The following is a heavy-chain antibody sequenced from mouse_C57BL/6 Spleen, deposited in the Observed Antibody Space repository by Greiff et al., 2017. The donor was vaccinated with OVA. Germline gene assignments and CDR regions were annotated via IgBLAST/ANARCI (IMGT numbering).Heavy chain of an antibody. CDR2: IDPETGGT. CDR3: TREAYGNYGWFAY. CDR1: GYTFTDYE. D-gene: IGHD2-1*01. Sequence: VQRVESGAELVRPGASVTLSCKASGYTFTDYEMHWVKQTPVHGLEWIGAIDPETGGTAYNQKFKGKAILTADKSSSTAYMELRSLTSEDSAVYYCTREAYGNYGWFAYWGQGTLVTVSA. V-gene: IGHV1-15*01. J-gene: IGHJ3*01.